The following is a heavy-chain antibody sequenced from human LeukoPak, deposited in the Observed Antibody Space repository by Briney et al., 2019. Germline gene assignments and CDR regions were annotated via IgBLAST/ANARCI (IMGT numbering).Heavy chain of an antibody. CDR2: FDPEDGET. CDR1: GYTLTELS. V-gene: IGHV1-24*01. Sequence: ASVKVSCKVSGYTLTELSMHWVRQAPGKGLEWMGGFDPEDGETIYAQKFQGRVTMTEDTSTDTAYMELSSLRSEDTAVYYCATDRKWELLKGDVYWGQGTLVAVSS. J-gene: IGHJ4*02. D-gene: IGHD1-26*01. CDR3: ATDRKWELLKGDVY.